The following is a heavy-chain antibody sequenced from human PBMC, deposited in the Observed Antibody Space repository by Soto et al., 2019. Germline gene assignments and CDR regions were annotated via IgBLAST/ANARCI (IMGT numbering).Heavy chain of an antibody. V-gene: IGHV3-30*18. J-gene: IGHJ4*02. CDR3: AKDRGKAFDY. CDR1: GFTFSSYG. Sequence: PGGSLRLSCAASGFTFSSYGMHWVRQAPGKGLEWVAVISYDGSNKHYADSVKGRFTISRDNSKNTLYLQMNSLRAEDTAVYYCAKDRGKAFDYWGQGTLVTVSS. CDR2: ISYDGSNK. D-gene: IGHD3-10*01.